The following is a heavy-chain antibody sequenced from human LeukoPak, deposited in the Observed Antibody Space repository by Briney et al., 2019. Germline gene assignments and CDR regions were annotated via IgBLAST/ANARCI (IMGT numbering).Heavy chain of an antibody. J-gene: IGHJ4*02. CDR2: ISSSGSTI. V-gene: IGHV3-48*03. Sequence: GGSLRLSCAASGFTFSSYAMSWVRQAPGKGLEWVSYISSSGSTIYYADSVKGRFTISRDNAKNSLYLQMNSLRAEDTAVYYCARDCSGGSCYSTPDFDYWGQGTLVTVSS. CDR1: GFTFSSYA. D-gene: IGHD2-15*01. CDR3: ARDCSGGSCYSTPDFDY.